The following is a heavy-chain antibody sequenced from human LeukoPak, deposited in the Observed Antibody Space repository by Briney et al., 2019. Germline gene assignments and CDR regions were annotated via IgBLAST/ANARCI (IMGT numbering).Heavy chain of an antibody. J-gene: IGHJ4*02. Sequence: GGSLRLSCAASGFTFSNYAIHWVRQAPGKGLEWVAVISHDGSNKYYADSVKGRFTISRDNSKNTLYLQMNSLRAEDTAVYYCARGRAHELHSGWYLPFDYWGQGTLVTVSS. D-gene: IGHD6-19*01. CDR3: ARGRAHELHSGWYLPFDY. CDR2: ISHDGSNK. CDR1: GFTFSNYA. V-gene: IGHV3-30*04.